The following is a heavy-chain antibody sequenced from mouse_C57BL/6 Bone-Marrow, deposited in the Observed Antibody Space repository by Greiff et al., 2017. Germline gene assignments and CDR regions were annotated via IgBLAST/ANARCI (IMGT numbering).Heavy chain of an antibody. CDR2: IDPSDSYT. CDR1: GYTFTSYW. CDR3: ARMGYYYGSSFYWYFDV. V-gene: IGHV1-69*01. J-gene: IGHJ1*03. Sequence: VQLQQPGAELVMPGASVKLSCKASGYTFTSYWMHWVKQRPGQGLEWIGEIDPSDSYTTYNQKFKGKSTLTVDKSSSTAYMQLRSRTSEDSAVYYCARMGYYYGSSFYWYFDVWGTGNTVTVSS. D-gene: IGHD1-1*01.